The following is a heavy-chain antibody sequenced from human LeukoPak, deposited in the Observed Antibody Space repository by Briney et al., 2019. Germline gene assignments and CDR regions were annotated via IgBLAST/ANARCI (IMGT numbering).Heavy chain of an antibody. J-gene: IGHJ6*03. V-gene: IGHV4-34*01. Sequence: PSETLSLTCAVYGGSFSGYYWSWIRQPPGKGLEWIGEINHSGSTNYNPSLKSRVTISVDTSKNQFSLKLSSVTAADTAVYYCARGSRDQWYYYYYYMDVWGKGTTVTISS. CDR1: GGSFSGYY. CDR2: INHSGST. D-gene: IGHD6-19*01. CDR3: ARGSRDQWYYYYYYMDV.